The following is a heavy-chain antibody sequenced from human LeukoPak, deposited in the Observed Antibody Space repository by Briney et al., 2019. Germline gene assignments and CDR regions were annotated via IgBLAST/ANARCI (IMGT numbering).Heavy chain of an antibody. J-gene: IGHJ4*02. V-gene: IGHV1-2*02. CDR1: GYTFTGYY. Sequence: EASVKVSCKASGYTFTGYYMYWVRQAPGQGLEWMGWINPNSGGTNYAQKFQGRVTMTKDTSISTAYMELSSLRSDDTAVYYCAREGAHYYDSSGYLVYWGQGTLVTVSS. CDR3: AREGAHYYDSSGYLVY. CDR2: INPNSGGT. D-gene: IGHD3-22*01.